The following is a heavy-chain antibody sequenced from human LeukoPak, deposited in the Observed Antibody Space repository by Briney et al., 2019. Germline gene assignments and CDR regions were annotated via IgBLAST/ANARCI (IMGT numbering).Heavy chain of an antibody. CDR1: GGTFSSYA. Sequence: SVKVSCKASGGTFSSYAISWVRQAPGQGLEWMGRIIPILGIANYAQKFQGRVTITADKSTSTAYMELRSLRSDDTAVYYCARGAVADDYWGQGTLVTVSS. V-gene: IGHV1-69*04. J-gene: IGHJ4*02. D-gene: IGHD6-19*01. CDR2: IIPILGIA. CDR3: ARGAVADDY.